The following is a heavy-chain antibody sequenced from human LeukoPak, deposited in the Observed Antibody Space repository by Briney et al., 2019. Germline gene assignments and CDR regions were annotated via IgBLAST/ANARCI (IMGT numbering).Heavy chain of an antibody. CDR3: ARAYCSSASCYAKGFDY. J-gene: IGHJ4*02. V-gene: IGHV4-59*01. CDR1: GGSISSYY. D-gene: IGHD2-2*01. CDR2: IYYSGST. Sequence: PSETLSLTCTVSGGSISSYYWSWIRQPPGKGLEWIGYIYYSGSTNYNPSLKSRVTISVDTSKNQFSLKLSSVSAADTAIYYCARAYCSSASCYAKGFDYWGQGTLVTVSS.